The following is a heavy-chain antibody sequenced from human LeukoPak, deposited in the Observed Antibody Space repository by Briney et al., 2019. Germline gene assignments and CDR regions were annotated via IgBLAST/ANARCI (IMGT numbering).Heavy chain of an antibody. CDR1: GGSISNYY. Sequence: SETLSLTCTVSGGSISNYYWGWIRQPPGKGLEWIGSIYYSGSTYYNPSLKSRVTISVDTSKNQFSLKLSSVTAADTAVYYCARAWVGSSHFYFYYYMDVWGKGTTVTVSS. CDR3: ARAWVGSSHFYFYYYMDV. D-gene: IGHD6-13*01. CDR2: IYYSGST. J-gene: IGHJ6*03. V-gene: IGHV4-39*07.